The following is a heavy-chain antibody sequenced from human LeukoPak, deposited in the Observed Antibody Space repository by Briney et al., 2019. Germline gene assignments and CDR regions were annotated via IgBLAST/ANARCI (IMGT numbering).Heavy chain of an antibody. CDR2: ISDSGGNT. CDR1: GFTFSNYA. D-gene: IGHD2-15*01. J-gene: IGHJ2*01. V-gene: IGHV3-23*01. Sequence: GGSLRLSCAASGFTFSNYAMSWVRQAPGKGLEWVSGISDSGGNTHYADSVRGRFTISRDNSKNTLYLQTNSLRAADAAVYYCARNSLGYCSGGSCYSSWYFDLWGRGTLVTVSS. CDR3: ARNSLGYCSGGSCYSSWYFDL.